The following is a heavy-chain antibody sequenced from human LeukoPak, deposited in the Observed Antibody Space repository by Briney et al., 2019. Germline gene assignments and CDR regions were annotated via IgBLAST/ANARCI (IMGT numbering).Heavy chain of an antibody. CDR3: ARTMYYDFWSGYWSWFDP. CDR2: IIPIFGTA. V-gene: IGHV1-69*06. Sequence: PGGSLRLSCAASGFTFSSYGMSWVRQAPGKGLEWMGGIIPIFGTANYAQKFQGRVTITADKSTSTACMELSSLRSEDTAVYYCARTMYYDFWSGYWSWFDPWGQGTLVTVSS. J-gene: IGHJ5*02. CDR1: GFTFSSYG. D-gene: IGHD3-3*01.